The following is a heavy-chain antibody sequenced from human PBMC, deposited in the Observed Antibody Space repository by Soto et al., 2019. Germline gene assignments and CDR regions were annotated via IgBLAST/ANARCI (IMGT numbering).Heavy chain of an antibody. CDR3: ARDLRLLWFGEPYDY. J-gene: IGHJ4*02. CDR2: IWYDGSNK. V-gene: IGHV3-33*01. D-gene: IGHD3-10*01. CDR1: GFTFSSYG. Sequence: QVQLVGSGGGVVQPGRSLRLSCAASGFTFSSYGMHWVRQAPGKGLEWVAVIWYDGSNKYYADSVKGRFTISRDNSKNTLYLQMNSLRAEDTAVYYCARDLRLLWFGEPYDYWGQGTLVTVSS.